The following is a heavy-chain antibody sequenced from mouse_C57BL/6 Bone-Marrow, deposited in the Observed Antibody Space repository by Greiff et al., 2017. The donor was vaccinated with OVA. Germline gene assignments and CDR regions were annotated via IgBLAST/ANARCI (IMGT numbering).Heavy chain of an antibody. V-gene: IGHV1-64*01. CDR2: IHPNSGST. CDR1: GYTFTSYW. CDR3: ARGVTTVVNFDV. Sequence: QVQLQQSGAELVKPGASVKLSCKASGYTFTSYWMHWVKQRPGQGLEWIGMIHPNSGSTNYNEKFKSKATLTVDKSSSTAYMQLSSLTSEDSAVYYCARGVTTVVNFDVWGTGTTVTVSS. J-gene: IGHJ1*03. D-gene: IGHD1-1*01.